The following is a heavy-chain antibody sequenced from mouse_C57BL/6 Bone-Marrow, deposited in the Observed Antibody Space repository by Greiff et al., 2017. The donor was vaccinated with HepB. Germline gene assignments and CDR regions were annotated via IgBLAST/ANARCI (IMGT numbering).Heavy chain of an antibody. D-gene: IGHD2-10*01. CDR1: GYTFTDYY. CDR3: ARSYTSFAY. V-gene: IGHV1-19*01. Sequence: VQLKESGPVLVKPGASVKMSCKASGYTFTDYYMNWVKQSHGKSLEWIGVINPYNGGTSYNQKFKGKATLTVDKSSSTAYMELNSLTSEDSAVYYCARSYTSFAYWGEETLVTVSA. CDR2: INPYNGGT. J-gene: IGHJ3*01.